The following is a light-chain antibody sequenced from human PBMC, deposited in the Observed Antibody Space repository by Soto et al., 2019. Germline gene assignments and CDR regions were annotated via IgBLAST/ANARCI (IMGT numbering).Light chain of an antibody. V-gene: IGLV2-14*02. CDR2: EGT. CDR1: SSDVGSSDL. J-gene: IGLJ1*01. CDR3: CSYTASSTLL. Sequence: QSVLTQPASVSGSPGQSITISCTGTSSDVGSSDLVSWYQQHPGIAPQLMIYEGTKRPSGVSNRFSGSKSGNTASLTISGLQAEDEADYYCCSYTASSTLLFGTGTKVTVL.